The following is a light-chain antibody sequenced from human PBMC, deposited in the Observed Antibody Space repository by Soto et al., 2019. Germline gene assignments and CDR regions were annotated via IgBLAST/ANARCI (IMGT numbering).Light chain of an antibody. CDR1: QSVSSY. J-gene: IGKJ2*01. CDR2: DAY. V-gene: IGKV3-11*01. Sequence: EIVLTQSPATLSLSPGERATLSCRASQSVSSYLAWYQQKPGQAPRLLIYDAYNRATGIPARFSGSGSGTDFTLTISSLEPEDFAVYYFWQRSNWPYTFGQGTKLEIK. CDR3: WQRSNWPYT.